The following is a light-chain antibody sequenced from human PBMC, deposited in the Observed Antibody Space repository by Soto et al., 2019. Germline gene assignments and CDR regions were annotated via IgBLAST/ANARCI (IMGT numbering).Light chain of an antibody. J-gene: IGLJ1*01. CDR3: SSYTISNTLV. CDR1: SSDVGAYNY. CDR2: DVT. V-gene: IGLV2-14*01. Sequence: QSVLTQPASVSGSPGRSITISCTGTSSDVGAYNYVSWYQQHPGKAPKLMIYDVTNRPSGVSNRFSGSKSGNTASLTISGLQPEDEADYYCSSYTISNTLVFGSGTKVTVL.